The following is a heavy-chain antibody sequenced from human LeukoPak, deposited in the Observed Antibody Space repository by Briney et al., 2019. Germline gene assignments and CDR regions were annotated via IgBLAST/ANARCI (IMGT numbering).Heavy chain of an antibody. CDR3: ARGVFECSSTSCYLWGGSTGYFDY. J-gene: IGHJ4*02. Sequence: SETLSLTCTVSGGSISSYCWSWIRQPPGKGLEWIGYIYYSGSTNYNPSLKSRVTISVDTSKNQFSLKLSSVTAADTAVYYCARGVFECSSTSCYLWGGSTGYFDYWGQGTLVTVSS. CDR1: GGSISSYC. D-gene: IGHD2-2*01. V-gene: IGHV4-59*01. CDR2: IYYSGST.